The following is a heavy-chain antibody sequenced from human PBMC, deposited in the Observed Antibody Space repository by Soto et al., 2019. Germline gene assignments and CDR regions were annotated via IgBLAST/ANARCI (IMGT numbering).Heavy chain of an antibody. D-gene: IGHD2-15*01. V-gene: IGHV1-69*12. Sequence: QVQLVQSGAEVKKPGSSVKVSYKASGGTFSSYAINWVRQAPGQGLEWMGGIIPILGTANYAQKFQGRVTITADESTSTAYMELSSLRSEDTAVYYCARGIGGSSYDYYGMDVLGQGTTVTVSS. CDR2: IIPILGTA. J-gene: IGHJ6*02. CDR1: GGTFSSYA. CDR3: ARGIGGSSYDYYGMDV.